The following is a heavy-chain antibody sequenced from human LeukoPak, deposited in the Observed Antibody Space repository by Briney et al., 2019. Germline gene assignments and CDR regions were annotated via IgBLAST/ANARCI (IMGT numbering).Heavy chain of an antibody. D-gene: IGHD1-26*01. CDR1: GVSISDYH. J-gene: IGHJ4*02. Sequence: SETLSLTCSVSGVSISDYHWIWIRQPPAKGLEWMGYFSYSGSTRYNPSLKSRVTMSVDTSKNQFSLRLNSVAAADTAVYYCARMYSGTSYYFDFWGQGTLVTVSS. CDR2: FSYSGST. CDR3: ARMYSGTSYYFDF. V-gene: IGHV4-59*01.